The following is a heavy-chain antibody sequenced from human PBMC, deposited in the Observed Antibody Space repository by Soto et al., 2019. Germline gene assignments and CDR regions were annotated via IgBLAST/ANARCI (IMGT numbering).Heavy chain of an antibody. CDR2: ISAYNGNT. Sequence: ASVKVSCKASGYTFTSYGISWVRQAPGQGLEWMGRISAYNGNTNYAQKLQGRVTMTTDTSTSTAYMELRSLRSDDTAVYYFARALYCSSTSCPHRGGWFDPWGQGTLVTVSS. J-gene: IGHJ5*02. CDR1: GYTFTSYG. D-gene: IGHD2-2*01. V-gene: IGHV1-18*01. CDR3: ARALYCSSTSCPHRGGWFDP.